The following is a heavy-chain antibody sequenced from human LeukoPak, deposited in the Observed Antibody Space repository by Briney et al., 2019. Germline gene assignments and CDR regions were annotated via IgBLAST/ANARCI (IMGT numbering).Heavy chain of an antibody. D-gene: IGHD3-16*01. CDR1: GFTFSSYS. V-gene: IGHV3-21*01. CDR2: ISSSSSYI. CDR3: ARGTGITFGEDFDY. J-gene: IGHJ4*02. Sequence: GGSLRLSCAASGFTFSSYSMNWVRQAPGKGLEWVSSISSSSSYIYYADSVKGRFTISRDNAKNSLYLQMNSLRAEDTAVYYCARGTGITFGEDFDYWGQGTLVTVSS.